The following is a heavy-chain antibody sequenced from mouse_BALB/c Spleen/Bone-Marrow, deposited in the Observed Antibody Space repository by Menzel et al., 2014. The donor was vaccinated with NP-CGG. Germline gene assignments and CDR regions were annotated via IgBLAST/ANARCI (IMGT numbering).Heavy chain of an antibody. Sequence: VQLQQSGAELVKPGASVKLSCKASGYTFTSYWMHWVKQRPGQGLEWIGEIDPSDSYTNYNQKFKGKATLTVDKSSSPAYMQLSSLTSEDSAVYYCARGFYGNSGHWDQGTTLTVSS. CDR3: ARGFYGNSGH. D-gene: IGHD2-1*01. V-gene: IGHV1-69*02. CDR1: GYTFTSYW. CDR2: IDPSDSYT. J-gene: IGHJ2*01.